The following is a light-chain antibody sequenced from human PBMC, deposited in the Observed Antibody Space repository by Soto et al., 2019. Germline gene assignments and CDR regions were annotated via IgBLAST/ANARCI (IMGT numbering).Light chain of an antibody. CDR2: WAS. V-gene: IGKV4-1*01. CDR1: QSVLYSSNNKNY. Sequence: DIVMTQSPDSLAVSLGERATINCKSSQSVLYSSNNKNYVTWYQQKPGQPPKLLIYWASTRESGVPDRFSGSGSGIDFTLTSLQAEDVAVYYCQQYYNTQNTFGQGTKLEIK. J-gene: IGKJ2*01. CDR3: QQYYNTQNT.